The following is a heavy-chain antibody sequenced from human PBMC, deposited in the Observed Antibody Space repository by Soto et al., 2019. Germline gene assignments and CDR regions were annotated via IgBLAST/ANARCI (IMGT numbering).Heavy chain of an antibody. CDR2: ISYDGSNK. V-gene: IGHV3-30-3*01. CDR1: GFTFSSYA. Sequence: QVQLVESGGGVVQPGRSLRLSCAASGFTFSSYAMHWVRQAPGKGLEWLAVISYDGSNKYYADSVKGRFTISRDNSKNTLFRQMNGLRAEDTAVYYCARSGVVPANWGMDVWGQGTTVTVSS. J-gene: IGHJ6*02. D-gene: IGHD2-2*01. CDR3: ARSGVVPANWGMDV.